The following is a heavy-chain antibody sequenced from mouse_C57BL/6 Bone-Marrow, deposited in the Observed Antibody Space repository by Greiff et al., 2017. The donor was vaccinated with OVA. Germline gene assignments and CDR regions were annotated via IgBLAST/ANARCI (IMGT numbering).Heavy chain of an antibody. CDR3: TLSDSYHPPFAY. D-gene: IGHD2-12*01. CDR2: IYPGNSDT. J-gene: IGHJ3*01. Sequence: EVQLQESGTVLARPGASVKMSCKTSGYTFTSYWMHWVKQRPGQGLEWIGAIYPGNSDTSYNQKFKGKAKLTAVTSASTAYMELSSLTNEDSAVYYCTLSDSYHPPFAYWGQGTLVTVSA. V-gene: IGHV1-5*01. CDR1: GYTFTSYW.